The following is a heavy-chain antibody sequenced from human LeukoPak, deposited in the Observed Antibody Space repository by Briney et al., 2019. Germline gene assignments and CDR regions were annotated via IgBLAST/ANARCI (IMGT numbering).Heavy chain of an antibody. CDR3: ARSHYYDSSGLDY. CDR1: GFTFSSYD. D-gene: IGHD3-22*01. CDR2: IGTAGDT. J-gene: IGHJ4*02. Sequence: PGGSLRLSCAAPGFTFSSYDMHWVRQATGKGLEWVSAIGTAGDTYYPGSVKGRFTISRENAKNSLYLQMNSLRAGDTAVYYCARSHYYDSSGLDYWGQGTLVTVSS. V-gene: IGHV3-13*01.